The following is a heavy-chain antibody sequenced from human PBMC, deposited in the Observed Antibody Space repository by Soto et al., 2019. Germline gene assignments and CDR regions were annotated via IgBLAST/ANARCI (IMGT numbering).Heavy chain of an antibody. J-gene: IGHJ6*02. D-gene: IGHD4-17*01. CDR1: GYSITTYW. CDR2: IYPGDSDT. Sequence: RGESLKISCKGAGYSITTYWIGWVSQMHRKGLEWMGIIYPGDSDTRCSPSFQAQATISADKSIITAYLQWSSRKGSDSAMYYCARFFKGMTTCVWYYGMRVWGQAASVTVCS. V-gene: IGHV5-51*01. CDR3: ARFFKGMTTCVWYYGMRV.